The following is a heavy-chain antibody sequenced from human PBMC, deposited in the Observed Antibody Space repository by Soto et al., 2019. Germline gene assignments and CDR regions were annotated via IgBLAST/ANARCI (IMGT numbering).Heavy chain of an antibody. CDR2: IHPGDSDT. CDR3: ARQGYSYGSYYYYGMDV. V-gene: IGHV5-51*01. J-gene: IGHJ6*02. Sequence: GESLKISCKGSGYSFTSYWIGWVRQMPGKGLEWMGIIHPGDSDTRYSPSFQGQVTISADKSISTAYLQWSSLKASDTAMYYCARQGYSYGSYYYYGMDVWGQGTTVTVSS. D-gene: IGHD5-18*01. CDR1: GYSFTSYW.